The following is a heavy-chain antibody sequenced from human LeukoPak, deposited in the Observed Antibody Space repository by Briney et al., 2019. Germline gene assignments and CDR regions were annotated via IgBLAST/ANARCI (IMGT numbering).Heavy chain of an antibody. D-gene: IGHD5-24*01. V-gene: IGHV3-7*03. J-gene: IGHJ4*02. CDR3: ARDSTWLQLFY. Sequence: AGGSLRLSCAASGFTFSTYWMTWVRQAPGKGLEWVANINQDGSRKFYVDSVKGRFTISRDNAKNSLYLQMSSLGVEDTAVYYCARDSTWLQLFYWGQGTLVTVSS. CDR2: INQDGSRK. CDR1: GFTFSTYW.